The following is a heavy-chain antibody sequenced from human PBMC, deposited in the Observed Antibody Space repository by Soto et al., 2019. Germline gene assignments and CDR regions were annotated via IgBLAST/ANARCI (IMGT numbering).Heavy chain of an antibody. CDR2: IYYSGST. CDR1: GGSISSGDYY. Sequence: PSETLSLTCTVSGGSISSGDYYWSWIRQPPGKGLEWIGYIYYSGSTNYNPSLKSRVTISVDTSKNQFSLKLSSVTAADTAVYYCARDRAYYDFWSGYYTNYYDGMDVWGQGTTVTVSS. J-gene: IGHJ6*02. CDR3: ARDRAYYDFWSGYYTNYYDGMDV. V-gene: IGHV4-61*08. D-gene: IGHD3-3*01.